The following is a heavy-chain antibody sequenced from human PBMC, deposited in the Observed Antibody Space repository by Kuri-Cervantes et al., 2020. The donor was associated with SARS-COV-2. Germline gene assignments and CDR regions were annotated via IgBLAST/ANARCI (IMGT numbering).Heavy chain of an antibody. V-gene: IGHV3-30*02. CDR2: IRYDGSNK. CDR3: AKDSVSYYYGSGSFILDY. D-gene: IGHD3-10*01. J-gene: IGHJ4*02. CDR1: GFTFSSYG. Sequence: LSLTCAASGFTFSSYGMHWARQAPGKGLEWVAFIRYDGSNKYYADSVKGRFTISRDNSKNTLYLQMNSLRAEDMALYYCAKDSVSYYYGSGSFILDYWGQGTLVTVSS.